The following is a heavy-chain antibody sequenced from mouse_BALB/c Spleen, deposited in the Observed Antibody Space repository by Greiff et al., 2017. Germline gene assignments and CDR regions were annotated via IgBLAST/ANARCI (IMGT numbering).Heavy chain of an antibody. CDR1: GFTFSSFG. J-gene: IGHJ4*01. V-gene: IGHV5-17*02. CDR2: ISSGSSTI. Sequence: EVKVVESGGGLVQPGGSRKLSCAASGFTFSSFGMHWVRQAPEKGLEWVAYISSGSSTIYYADTVKGRFTISRDNPKNTLFLQMTSLRSEDTAMYYCARTAYYYYGSSYGAMDYWGQGTSVTVSS. D-gene: IGHD1-1*01. CDR3: ARTAYYYYGSSYGAMDY.